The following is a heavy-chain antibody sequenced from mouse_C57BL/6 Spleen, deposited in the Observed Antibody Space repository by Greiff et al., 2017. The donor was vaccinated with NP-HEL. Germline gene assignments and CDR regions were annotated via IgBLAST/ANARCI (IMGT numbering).Heavy chain of an antibody. J-gene: IGHJ2*01. V-gene: IGHV1-69*01. CDR3: ARSRLKDYFDY. D-gene: IGHD1-2*01. Sequence: QVQLQQPGAELVMPGASVKLSCKASGYTFTSYWMHWVKQRPGQGLEWIGEIDPSDSYTNYNQKVKGKSTLTVDKSSSTAYMQLSSLTSEDSAVYYCARSRLKDYFDYWGQGTTLTVSS. CDR2: IDPSDSYT. CDR1: GYTFTSYW.